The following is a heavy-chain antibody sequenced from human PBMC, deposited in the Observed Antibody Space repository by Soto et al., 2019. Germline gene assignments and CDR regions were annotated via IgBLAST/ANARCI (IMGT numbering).Heavy chain of an antibody. Sequence: EVQLLESGGGLVQPGGSLRLSCAASGFTFSSYAMSWVRQAPGKGLEWVSAISGSGGSTYYADSVKGRFTISRDNSKSTLYLQMTSLSAENTAVYYCATRVAPWGSGSYYYGMDVWGQGTTVTVSS. D-gene: IGHD3-10*01. CDR1: GFTFSSYA. CDR2: ISGSGGST. J-gene: IGHJ6*02. CDR3: ATRVAPWGSGSYYYGMDV. V-gene: IGHV3-23*01.